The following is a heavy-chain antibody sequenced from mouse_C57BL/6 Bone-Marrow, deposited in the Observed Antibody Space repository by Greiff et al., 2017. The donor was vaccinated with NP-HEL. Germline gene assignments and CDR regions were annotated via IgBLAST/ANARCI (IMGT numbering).Heavy chain of an antibody. D-gene: IGHD2-4*01. CDR1: GFTFSSYG. Sequence: DVKLVESGGDLVKPGGSLKLSCAASGFTFSSYGMSWVRQTPDKRLEWVATLSSGGSYTYYPDSVKGRFTISRDNAKNTLYLQMSSLKSEDTAMYYCASPYDYDVAWFAYWAQGTLVTVSA. J-gene: IGHJ3*01. CDR3: ASPYDYDVAWFAY. V-gene: IGHV5-6*02. CDR2: LSSGGSYT.